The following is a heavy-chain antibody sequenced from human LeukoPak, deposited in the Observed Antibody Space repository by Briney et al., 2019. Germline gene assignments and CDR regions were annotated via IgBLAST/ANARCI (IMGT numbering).Heavy chain of an antibody. Sequence: SETLSLTCTVSGRSISSSSYYWGWIRQPPGKGLEWIGSIYYSGSTYYNPSLKSRVTISVDTSKNQFSLKLSSVTAADTAVYYCEKDTHLDVWGQGTTVTVSS. CDR2: IYYSGST. CDR1: GRSISSSSYY. J-gene: IGHJ6*02. V-gene: IGHV4-39*01. D-gene: IGHD2-15*01. CDR3: EKDTHLDV.